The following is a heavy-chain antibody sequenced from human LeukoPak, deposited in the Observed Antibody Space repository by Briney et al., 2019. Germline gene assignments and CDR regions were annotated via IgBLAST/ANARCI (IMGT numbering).Heavy chain of an antibody. D-gene: IGHD2-21*01. V-gene: IGHV4-4*07. Sequence: NPGGSLRLSCAASGFTFSGSAMHWVRQASGKGLEWVGRIDNRGISNYNPSLKSRVTVSLDTSKKQFSLKLSSVTAADTAVYYCAREDTYCGAVYCNHDAFDIWGQGTTVIVSS. J-gene: IGHJ3*02. CDR2: IDNRGIS. CDR3: AREDTYCGAVYCNHDAFDI. CDR1: GFTFSGSA.